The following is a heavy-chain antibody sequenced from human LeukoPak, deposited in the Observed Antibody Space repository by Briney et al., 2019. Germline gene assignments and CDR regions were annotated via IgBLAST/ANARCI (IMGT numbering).Heavy chain of an antibody. CDR1: GFTFSSYS. CDR3: ARMYSSSWYNAFDI. J-gene: IGHJ3*02. D-gene: IGHD6-13*01. Sequence: GGSLRLSCAASGFTFSSYSMNWVRQAPGKGLEWVSSISSSSSYIYYADSVKGRFTISRDNAKNSLYLQMNSLRAEDTGVYYCARMYSSSWYNAFDIWGQGTMVTVSS. CDR2: ISSSSSYI. V-gene: IGHV3-21*01.